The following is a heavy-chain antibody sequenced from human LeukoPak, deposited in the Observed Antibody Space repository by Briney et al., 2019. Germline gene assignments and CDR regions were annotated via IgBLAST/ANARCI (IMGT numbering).Heavy chain of an antibody. CDR1: GGSISSYY. CDR3: ARASYYGSGSRDAFDI. D-gene: IGHD3-10*01. CDR2: IYYSGST. J-gene: IGHJ3*02. V-gene: IGHV4-59*01. Sequence: NPSETLSLTCTVPGGSISSYYWSWIRQPPGKGLEWIGYIYYSGSTNYNPSLKSRVTISVDTSKNQFSLKLSSVTAADTAVYYCARASYYGSGSRDAFDIWGQGTMVTVSS.